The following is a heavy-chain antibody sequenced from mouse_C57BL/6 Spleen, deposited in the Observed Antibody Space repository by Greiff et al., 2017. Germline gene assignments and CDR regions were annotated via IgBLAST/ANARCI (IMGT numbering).Heavy chain of an antibody. CDR3: ARHEEGITTVVARRYFDV. CDR1: GYTFTEYT. Sequence: QVQLKESGAELVKPGASVKLSCKASGYTFTEYTIHWVKQRSGQGLEWIGWFYPGSGSIKYNEKFKDKATLTADKSSSTVYMELSRLTSEDSAVYCCARHEEGITTVVARRYFDVWGTGTTVTVTS. CDR2: FYPGSGSI. D-gene: IGHD1-1*01. V-gene: IGHV1-62-2*01. J-gene: IGHJ1*03.